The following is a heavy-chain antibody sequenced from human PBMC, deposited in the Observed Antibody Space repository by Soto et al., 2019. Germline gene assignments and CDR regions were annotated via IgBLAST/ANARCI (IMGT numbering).Heavy chain of an antibody. CDR2: SYYSGST. D-gene: IGHD3-16*01. CDR1: GGSISSGDCY. Sequence: QVQLQESGPELVKPSQTLSLTCTVSGGSISSGDCYWSWIRQPPGKGLEWFGYSYYSGSTYYNPSLKSRVTISVDTSKNQFSLKLSSVTAADTAVYYCARDVRLGETWGWGQGTLVTVSS. CDR3: ARDVRLGETWG. J-gene: IGHJ1*01. V-gene: IGHV4-30-4*01.